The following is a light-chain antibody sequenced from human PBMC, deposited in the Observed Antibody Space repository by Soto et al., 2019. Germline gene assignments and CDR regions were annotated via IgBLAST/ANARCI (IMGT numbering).Light chain of an antibody. CDR2: KAS. CDR1: QSINSW. V-gene: IGKV1-5*03. J-gene: IGKJ1*01. CDR3: QQYNNYLT. Sequence: DIQMTQSPATLSASVGDRVTITCRASQSINSWLAWYQQKPGKAPKLLIYKASSLESGVPSRFSGSGSGTEFTLTISSLQPDDFATYYCQQYNNYLTFGQGTKVDI.